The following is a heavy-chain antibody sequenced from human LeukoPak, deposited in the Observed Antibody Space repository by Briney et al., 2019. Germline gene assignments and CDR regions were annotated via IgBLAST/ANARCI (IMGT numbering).Heavy chain of an antibody. J-gene: IGHJ4*02. V-gene: IGHV1-2*02. D-gene: IGHD2-15*01. Sequence: ASLNVSCRAPGHTFTGDYMQWVRQAPGQGLEWMGWINPNSGGTNYAQKFQGRVTMTRDTSITTAYLELSGLRSDDTAIYYCARVHLPYCSGGTCYDLGYWGQGTLVTVSS. CDR3: ARVHLPYCSGGTCYDLGY. CDR1: GHTFTGDY. CDR2: INPNSGGT.